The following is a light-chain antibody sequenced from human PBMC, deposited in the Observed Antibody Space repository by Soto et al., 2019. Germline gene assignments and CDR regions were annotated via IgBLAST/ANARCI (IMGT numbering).Light chain of an antibody. CDR3: QQRSNWPRGP. J-gene: IGKJ3*01. Sequence: EIVLTQSPATLSLSPGERATLSCRASQSVSSYLAWYQQKPGQAPRLLIYDASNRATGIPARFSGSGSGTDFTLTISSLEPEDFAVYYCQQRSNWPRGPFCPGTKVDIK. CDR2: DAS. V-gene: IGKV3-11*01. CDR1: QSVSSY.